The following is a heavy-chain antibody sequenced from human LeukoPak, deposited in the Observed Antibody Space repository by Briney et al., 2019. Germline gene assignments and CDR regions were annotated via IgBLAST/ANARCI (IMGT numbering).Heavy chain of an antibody. D-gene: IGHD3-3*01. V-gene: IGHV4-34*01. CDR2: INHSGST. CDR3: ARVVLVVTIFGVVTYGFDY. J-gene: IGHJ4*02. Sequence: PSETLSLTCAVYGGSFSGYYWSWIRQPPGKGLEWIGEINHSGSTNYNPSLKSRVTISVDTSKNQFSLKLSSVTAADTAVYYCARVVLVVTIFGVVTYGFDYWGQGTLVTVSS. CDR1: GGSFSGYY.